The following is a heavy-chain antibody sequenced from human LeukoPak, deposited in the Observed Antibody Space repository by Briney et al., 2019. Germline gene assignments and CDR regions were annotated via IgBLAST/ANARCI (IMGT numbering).Heavy chain of an antibody. CDR3: AAGFRSEFIYFYLHV. V-gene: IGHV3-53*01. J-gene: IGHJ6*03. CDR1: GLSVADTY. CDR2: LYIAGES. D-gene: IGHD1-14*01. Sequence: PGGSLRLSCAMSGLSVADTYMAWVRQAPGKGLEGVATLYIAGESYYADSVRGRFNISRDNSENTLYLQMTTVRDDDTATYFCAAGFRSEFIYFYLHVWGKGTPVTVSS.